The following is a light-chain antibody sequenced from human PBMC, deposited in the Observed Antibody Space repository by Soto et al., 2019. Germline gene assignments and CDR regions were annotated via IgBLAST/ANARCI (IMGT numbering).Light chain of an antibody. Sequence: EIVLTQSAATLSSSPGERATLSSRASQSVSSYLAWYQQKPGQAPRLLIYDASNRATGIPARFSGSGSGTDFTLTISSLEPEDFAVYYCQQRSNWPPITFGQGTRLEIK. J-gene: IGKJ5*01. CDR2: DAS. CDR3: QQRSNWPPIT. V-gene: IGKV3-11*01. CDR1: QSVSSY.